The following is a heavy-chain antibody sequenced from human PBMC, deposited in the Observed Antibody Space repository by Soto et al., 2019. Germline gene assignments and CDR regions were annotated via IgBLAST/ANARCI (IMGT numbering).Heavy chain of an antibody. CDR3: ARSAPGTTGFYYYGMDV. D-gene: IGHD1-1*01. V-gene: IGHV1-18*04. CDR1: GYTFTGYY. J-gene: IGHJ6*02. Sequence: ASVKVSCKASGYTFTGYYMHWVRQAPGQGLEWMGWISAYNGNTNYAQKLQGRVTMTTDTSTSTAYMELRSLRSDDTAVYYCARSAPGTTGFYYYGMDVWGQGTTVTVSS. CDR2: ISAYNGNT.